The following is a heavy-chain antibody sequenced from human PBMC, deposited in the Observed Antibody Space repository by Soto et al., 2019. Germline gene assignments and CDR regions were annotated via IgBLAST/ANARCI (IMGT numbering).Heavy chain of an antibody. CDR1: GFTFSGSA. V-gene: IGHV3-21*01. CDR2: ISSSGDYI. D-gene: IGHD5-18*01. J-gene: IGHJ4*02. Sequence: EVQLVESGGGLVKPGGSLRLSCAASGFTFSGSAMNWVRQVPGKGLEWVSSISSSGDYIYYADSVKGRFTISRDNAKKSLFLQMNNLRAEDTAVYYCARDPTAMFTRICDYWGQGILVTVSS. CDR3: ARDPTAMFTRICDY.